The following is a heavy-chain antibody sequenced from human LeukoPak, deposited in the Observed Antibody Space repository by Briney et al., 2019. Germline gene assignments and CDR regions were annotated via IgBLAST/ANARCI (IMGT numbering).Heavy chain of an antibody. CDR2: IYPGDSDI. CDR1: GYSFTSYW. Sequence: GESLQISCKGSGYSFTSYWIGWVRQMPGKGLEWMGIIYPGDSDIRYSPSFQGQVTISADKSISTAYLQWSSLKASDTAMYYCARGRYYGSGSYYPLDYWGQGTLVTVSS. V-gene: IGHV5-51*01. D-gene: IGHD3-10*01. J-gene: IGHJ4*02. CDR3: ARGRYYGSGSYYPLDY.